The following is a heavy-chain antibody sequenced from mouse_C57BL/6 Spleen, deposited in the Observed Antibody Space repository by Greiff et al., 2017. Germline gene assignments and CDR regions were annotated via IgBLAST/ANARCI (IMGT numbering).Heavy chain of an antibody. V-gene: IGHV1-4*01. CDR1: GFTFTSYT. J-gene: IGHJ2*01. CDR2: INPSSGYT. CDR3: ARGYYGSSDYFDY. D-gene: IGHD1-1*01. Sequence: VQLVESGAELARPGASVKMSCKASGFTFTSYTMHWVKQRPGQGLEWIGYINPSSGYTKYNQKFKDKVTLTADQSASPAYMQLSSLTSEDSAVYYCARGYYGSSDYFDYWGKGTTLTVSS.